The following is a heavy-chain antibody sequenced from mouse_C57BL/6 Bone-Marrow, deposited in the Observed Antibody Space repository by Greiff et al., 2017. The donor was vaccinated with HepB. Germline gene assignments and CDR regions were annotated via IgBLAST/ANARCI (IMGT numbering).Heavy chain of an antibody. CDR2: IYPGDGDT. Sequence: VQLKESGAELVKPGASVKISCKASGYAFSSYWMNWVKQRPGKGLEWIGQIYPGDGDTNYNGKFKGKATLTADKSSSTAYMLLSSLTSEDSAVYFCAREGDCYGYDGDYWGQGTTLTVSS. CDR3: AREGDCYGYDGDY. D-gene: IGHD2-2*01. J-gene: IGHJ2*01. V-gene: IGHV1-80*01. CDR1: GYAFSSYW.